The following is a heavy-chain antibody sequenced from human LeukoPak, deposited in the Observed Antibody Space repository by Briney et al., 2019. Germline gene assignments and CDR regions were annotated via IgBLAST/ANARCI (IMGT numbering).Heavy chain of an antibody. V-gene: IGHV4-34*01. Sequence: SETLSLTCAVYGGSFSGYYWSWIRQPPGKGLEWIGEINHSGSTNYNPSLKSRVTISVDTSKNQFSLKLSSVTAADTAVYYCARAAAGTFQPHYYYYMDVWGKGTTVTVSS. CDR3: ARAAAGTFQPHYYYYMDV. CDR2: INHSGST. D-gene: IGHD6-13*01. J-gene: IGHJ6*03. CDR1: GGSFSGYY.